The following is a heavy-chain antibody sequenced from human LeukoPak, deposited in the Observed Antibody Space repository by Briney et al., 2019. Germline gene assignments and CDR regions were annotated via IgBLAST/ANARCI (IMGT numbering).Heavy chain of an antibody. CDR2: IYPGDSDT. Sequence: GGSLQISCKGSRYSFISYWIGRVRQLPGKGLEWMGIIYPGDSDTRYSPSFQGYVTISADKSISNAYQPWSSLKASDTAMYYCARLDILTGNFDYWGQGTLVTVSS. D-gene: IGHD3-9*01. CDR3: ARLDILTGNFDY. J-gene: IGHJ4*02. CDR1: RYSFISYW. V-gene: IGHV5-51*01.